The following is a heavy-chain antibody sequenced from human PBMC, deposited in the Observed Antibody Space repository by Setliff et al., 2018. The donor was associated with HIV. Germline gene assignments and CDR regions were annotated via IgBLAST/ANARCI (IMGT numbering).Heavy chain of an antibody. V-gene: IGHV3-11*04. J-gene: IGHJ4*02. CDR2: ISESGTTI. Sequence: GGSLRLSCLASGFSFSDYYMNWIRQAPGKGLEWISYISYISESGTTIFYADSVKGRFTISRDNGENSLYLQMNSLRLEDTAVYYCAKEGTSGWVLIDYWGQGTLVTVSS. CDR3: AKEGTSGWVLIDY. D-gene: IGHD2-2*01. CDR1: GFSFSDYY.